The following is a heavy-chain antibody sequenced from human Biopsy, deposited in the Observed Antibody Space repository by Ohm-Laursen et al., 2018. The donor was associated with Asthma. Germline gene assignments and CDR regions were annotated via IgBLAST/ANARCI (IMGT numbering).Heavy chain of an antibody. CDR1: GGSVYSYDHR. CDR2: IFYSGST. V-gene: IGHV4-30-4*01. D-gene: IGHD2-21*02. J-gene: IGHJ6*02. CDR3: ARAQSYGDIYYGLDV. Sequence: SQTLSLTCSVFGGSVYSYDHRWSWIRQPPGKGLEWIGFIFYSGSTFYNPSLRSRITISVDTSKRQFSLSLRSVTVADTAVYFCARAQSYGDIYYGLDVWGQGTTVTVSS.